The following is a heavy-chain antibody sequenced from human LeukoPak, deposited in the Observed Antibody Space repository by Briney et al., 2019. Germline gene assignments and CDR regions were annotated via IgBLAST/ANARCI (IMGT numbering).Heavy chain of an antibody. J-gene: IGHJ4*02. D-gene: IGHD3-10*01. V-gene: IGHV3-49*03. CDR3: TRYRDGSGSYQDY. Sequence: PGGSLRLSCTASGFTFGDYAMSWFRQAPGKGLEWVGFIRSKAYGGTTEYAASVKGRFTISRDDSKSIAYLQMNSLKTEDTAVYYCTRYRDGSGSYQDYWGQGTLVTVSS. CDR2: IRSKAYGGTT. CDR1: GFTFGDYA.